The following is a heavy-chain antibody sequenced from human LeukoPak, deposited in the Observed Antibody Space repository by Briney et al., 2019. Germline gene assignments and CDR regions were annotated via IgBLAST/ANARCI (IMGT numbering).Heavy chain of an antibody. CDR2: LSGSGTNT. J-gene: IGHJ6*03. D-gene: IGHD2-15*01. CDR1: GFTFSSYG. CDR3: AGAACGGSICYPDRHMDL. V-gene: IGHV3-23*01. Sequence: PGGSLRLSCGASGFTFSSYGMSWVRQAPGKGLEWVSGLSGSGTNTYYADSVKGRFTISRDNAKNSLYLQMNSLRAEDTAVYYCAGAACGGSICYPDRHMDLWGKGTTVTISS.